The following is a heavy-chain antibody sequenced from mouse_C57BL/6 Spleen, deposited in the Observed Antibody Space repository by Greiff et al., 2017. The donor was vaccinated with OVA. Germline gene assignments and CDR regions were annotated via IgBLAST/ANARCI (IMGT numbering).Heavy chain of an antibody. V-gene: IGHV1-61*01. Sequence: VQLQQPGAELVRPGSSVTLSCKASGYPFTSYWLDWVKQRPGQGLEWIGNIYPSDSETHYNQKFKDKATLTVDKSSSTADMQLSSLTSEDSAVYYCARENDGYWYFDVWGTGTTVTVSS. CDR1: GYPFTSYW. CDR3: ARENDGYWYFDV. D-gene: IGHD2-3*01. J-gene: IGHJ1*03. CDR2: IYPSDSET.